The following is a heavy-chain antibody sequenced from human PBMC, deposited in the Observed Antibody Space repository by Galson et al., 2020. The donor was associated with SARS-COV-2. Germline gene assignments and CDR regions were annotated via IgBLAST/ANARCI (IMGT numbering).Heavy chain of an antibody. CDR3: ARVFSDTIFGVVFDY. V-gene: IGHV4-30-2*01. CDR2: IYHSGST. CDR1: GGSISSGGHS. D-gene: IGHD3-3*01. J-gene: IGHJ4*02. Sequence: SETLSLTCAVSGGSISSGGHSWSWIRQPPGKGLEWIGYIYHSGSTYYNPSLKSRVTISVDRSKNQFSLKLSSVTAADTAVYYCARVFSDTIFGVVFDYWGQGTLVTVSS.